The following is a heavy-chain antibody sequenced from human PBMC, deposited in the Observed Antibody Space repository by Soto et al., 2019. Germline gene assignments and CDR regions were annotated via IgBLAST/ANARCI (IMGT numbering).Heavy chain of an antibody. J-gene: IGHJ4*02. CDR2: IIPIFGTA. CDR3: ARESRSAAGIPYSGFDY. D-gene: IGHD6-13*01. Sequence: QVQLVQSGAEVKKPGSSVKVSCKASGGTFSSYAISWVRQAPGQGLEWMGGIIPIFGTANYAQKFQGRVTITADEFTSTAYMDLSSLRSEDTAVYYCARESRSAAGIPYSGFDYWGQGTLVTVSS. V-gene: IGHV1-69*01. CDR1: GGTFSSYA.